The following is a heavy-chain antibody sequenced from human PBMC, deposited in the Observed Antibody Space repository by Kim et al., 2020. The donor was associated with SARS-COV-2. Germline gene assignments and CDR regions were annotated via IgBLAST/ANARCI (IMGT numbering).Heavy chain of an antibody. V-gene: IGHV1-2*05. CDR1: GYTFTGYY. D-gene: IGHD4-17*01. Sequence: ASVKVSCKASGYTFTGYYMHWVRQAPGQGLEWMGRINPNSGGTNYAQKFQGRVTMTRDTSIITPYMELSRLRSADTVVFYCARGDYGDLDAFDLLGQGTM. J-gene: IGHJ3*01. CDR3: ARGDYGDLDAFDL. CDR2: INPNSGGT.